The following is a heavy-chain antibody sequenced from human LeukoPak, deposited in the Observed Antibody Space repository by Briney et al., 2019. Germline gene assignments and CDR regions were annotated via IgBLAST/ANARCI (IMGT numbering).Heavy chain of an antibody. CDR2: NYYSGST. D-gene: IGHD3-22*01. V-gene: IGHV4-31*02. Sequence: SETLFLTCTVSGGSISSGGYYWGWIRQHPGKGLEWIGYNYYSGSTYYNPSLKSRVTISIDTSKNQFSLTLSSVTAADTAVYYCARGGSQFDSDGYFDYWGQGTLVTVSS. CDR1: GGSISSGGYY. CDR3: ARGGSQFDSDGYFDY. J-gene: IGHJ4*02.